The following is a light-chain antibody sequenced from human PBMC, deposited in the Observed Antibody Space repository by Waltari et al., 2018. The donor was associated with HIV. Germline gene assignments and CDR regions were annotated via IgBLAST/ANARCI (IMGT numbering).Light chain of an antibody. Sequence: SYVLTQPPSVSVAPGAAATISCGAWNIGGKSVHWYKQQPGQAPVLVTRYNSDRPSGITGRISGSNAGHTATLTITSVEAGDEATYYCQVWDSSNEHVVFGGGTELTVL. CDR1: NIGGKS. V-gene: IGLV3-21*04. J-gene: IGLJ3*02. CDR3: QVWDSSNEHVV. CDR2: YNS.